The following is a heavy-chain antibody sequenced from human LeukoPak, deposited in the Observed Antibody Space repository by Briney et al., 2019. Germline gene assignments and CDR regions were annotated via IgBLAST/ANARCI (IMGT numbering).Heavy chain of an antibody. J-gene: IGHJ4*02. V-gene: IGHV4-61*03. D-gene: IGHD3-10*01. CDR1: GDSVSNGDYY. CDR2: IYYTGKT. Sequence: PSETLSLTCTVSGDSVSNGDYYWSWLRQPPGKALEWIGYIYYTGKTYYNPSLEGRVTILVDTSRNHFSVKLSSVTAADTAVYYCARSQNYYGSGDYWSQGTLVTVSS. CDR3: ARSQNYYGSGDY.